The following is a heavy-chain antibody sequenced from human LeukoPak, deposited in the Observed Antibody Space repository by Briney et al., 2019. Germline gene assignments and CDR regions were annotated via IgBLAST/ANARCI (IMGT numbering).Heavy chain of an antibody. D-gene: IGHD3-16*01. CDR3: ARGASPKDAVFFDY. J-gene: IGHJ4*02. Sequence: SETLSLTCSVSGVSIASGSYYWGWIRQSAGKGLEWIGRVHSSGDIYHNAAFRSRAAVSGDASKNQFSLQLNSVTAADTAVYYCARGASPKDAVFFDYWGQGALITVSS. V-gene: IGHV4-61*02. CDR2: VHSSGDI. CDR1: GVSIASGSYY.